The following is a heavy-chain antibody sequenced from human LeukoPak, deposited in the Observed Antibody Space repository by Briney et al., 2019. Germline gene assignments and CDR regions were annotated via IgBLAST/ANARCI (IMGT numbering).Heavy chain of an antibody. CDR3: ALCSGGSCYAFDN. D-gene: IGHD2-15*01. Sequence: GGSLRLSCVVSGFTFSHYAMTWLRQAPGEGLEWVSTISGSAYITYYADSVTGRFTISRDNSKNTVYLQLNSLRGDDTAVYYCALCSGGSCYAFDNWGQGTLVTVSS. CDR1: GFTFSHYA. V-gene: IGHV3-23*01. CDR2: ISGSAYIT. J-gene: IGHJ4*02.